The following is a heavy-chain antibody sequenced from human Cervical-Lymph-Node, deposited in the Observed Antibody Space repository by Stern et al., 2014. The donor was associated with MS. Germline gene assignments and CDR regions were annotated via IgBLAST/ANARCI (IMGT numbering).Heavy chain of an antibody. CDR3: ARDPNYGSGY. CDR1: GFTVSRSY. J-gene: IGHJ4*02. CDR2: IYSAGTT. Sequence: VQLVESGGGLIQPGGALSLSCAASGFTVSRSYMSWVRQAPGKGLEWVSVIYSAGTTYYADSVKGRFTISRDNSKNTLNLQMNSLRAEDTAVYYCARDPNYGSGYWGQGTLVTVSS. D-gene: IGHD3-10*01. V-gene: IGHV3-53*01.